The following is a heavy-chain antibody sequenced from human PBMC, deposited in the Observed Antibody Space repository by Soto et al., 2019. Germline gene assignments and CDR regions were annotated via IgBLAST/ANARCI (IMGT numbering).Heavy chain of an antibody. J-gene: IGHJ4*02. CDR2: INSDGSST. D-gene: IGHD4-17*01. CDR1: GFTFSTYW. CDR3: ARGNCDYAGD. Sequence: EVQLVESGGGLVQPGESLRLSCAASGFTFSTYWMHWVRQAPGKGLVWVSRINSDGSSTTYADSVKGRFTISRDNAKNTLYLQMNSLRAEDTAVYYCARGNCDYAGDWGQGTLVTVSS. V-gene: IGHV3-74*01.